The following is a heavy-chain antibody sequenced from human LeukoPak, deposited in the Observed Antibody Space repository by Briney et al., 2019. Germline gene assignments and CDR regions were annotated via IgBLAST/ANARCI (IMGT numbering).Heavy chain of an antibody. V-gene: IGHV4-59*01. CDR1: GGSISGYY. CDR3: ASKRGFDY. J-gene: IGHJ4*02. Sequence: SETLSLTCTVSGGSISGYYWSWIRQPPGKGLEWIGYIYYSGSTNYNPSLKSRVTISVDTSKNQFSLKLSSVTAADTAVYYCASKRGFDYWGQGTLVTVSS. CDR2: IYYSGST.